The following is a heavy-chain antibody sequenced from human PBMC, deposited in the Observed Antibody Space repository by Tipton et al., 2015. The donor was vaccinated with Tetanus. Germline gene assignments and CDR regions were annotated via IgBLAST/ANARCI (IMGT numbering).Heavy chain of an antibody. D-gene: IGHD5-24*01. CDR1: GDSMTDFY. CDR2: IFYNGRT. V-gene: IGHV4-59*01. J-gene: IGHJ4*02. Sequence: TLSLTCTVSGDSMTDFYWSWIRQPPGKGLEWIAYIFYNGRTQSNPSLKSRVSISVDTAKNELSLQLKSVTAADTAIYYCARTTRRWLHPGYWGPGTLVTVSS. CDR3: ARTTRRWLHPGY.